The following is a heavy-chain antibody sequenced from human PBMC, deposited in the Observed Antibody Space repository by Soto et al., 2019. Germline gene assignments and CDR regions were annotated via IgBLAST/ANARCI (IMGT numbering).Heavy chain of an antibody. Sequence: SRTLSCAASGFTFSSYGMHWVRQAPGKGLEWVAVISYDGSNKYYADSVKGRFTISRDNSKNTLYLQMNSLRAEDTAVYYCATSGSPDAFDRWGQGRMVILS. CDR3: ATSGSPDAFDR. CDR2: ISYDGSNK. D-gene: IGHD1-26*01. V-gene: IGHV3-30*03. CDR1: GFTFSSYG. J-gene: IGHJ3*02.